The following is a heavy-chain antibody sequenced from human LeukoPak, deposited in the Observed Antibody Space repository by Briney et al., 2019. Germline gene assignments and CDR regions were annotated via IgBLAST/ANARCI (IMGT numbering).Heavy chain of an antibody. Sequence: PGGSLRLSCAASGFTFTDYYMSWIRQAPGKGLEWVSYISSSGSAIYYADSVKGRFTISRDNAKNSLYLQMNSLRAEDTAVYYCARDDFDYGDVSNPVAFDIWGQGTMVTVSS. CDR2: ISSSGSAI. CDR3: ARDDFDYGDVSNPVAFDI. CDR1: GFTFTDYY. J-gene: IGHJ3*02. D-gene: IGHD4-17*01. V-gene: IGHV3-11*04.